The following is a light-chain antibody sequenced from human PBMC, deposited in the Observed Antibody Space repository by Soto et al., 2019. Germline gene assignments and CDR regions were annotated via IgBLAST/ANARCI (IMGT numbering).Light chain of an antibody. CDR3: CSYAGSQTWV. Sequence: QSALTQPRSVSGSPGQSVTISCTGTSSDVGGYNYVSWYQQHPGKAPKLIIYDVSKRPSGVPDSFSGSRSGNTASLTISGLQAEDEADYYCCSYAGSQTWVFGGGTKLTVL. CDR2: DVS. V-gene: IGLV2-11*01. J-gene: IGLJ3*02. CDR1: SSDVGGYNY.